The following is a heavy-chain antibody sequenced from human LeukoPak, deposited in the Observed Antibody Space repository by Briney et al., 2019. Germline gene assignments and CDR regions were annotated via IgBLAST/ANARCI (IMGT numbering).Heavy chain of an antibody. CDR3: ARDLLGDGWFDP. D-gene: IGHD2-21*02. V-gene: IGHV3-7*01. CDR1: GFTLSRYW. J-gene: IGHJ5*02. CDR2: IKQDGSVK. Sequence: GGSLRLSCAASGFTLSRYWMSWVRQAPGKGLEWVANIKQDGSVKFYVDSVKGRFTISRDNAKNSLYLQMNSLRAEDTAVYYCARDLLGDGWFDPWGQGTLVTVSS.